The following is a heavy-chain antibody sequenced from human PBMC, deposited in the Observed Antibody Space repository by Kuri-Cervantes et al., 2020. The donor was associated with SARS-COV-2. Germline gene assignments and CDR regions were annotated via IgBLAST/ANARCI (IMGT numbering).Heavy chain of an antibody. J-gene: IGHJ6*02. CDR3: ASATNDFWSGFYPHYYYYYGMDV. V-gene: IGHV3-15*05. CDR1: GFTFSNAW. D-gene: IGHD3-3*01. CDR2: IKSKTDGGTT. Sequence: GGSLRLSCAASGFTFSNAWMSWVRQAPGKGLEWVGRIKSKTDGGTTDYAAPVKGRFTISRDDSKNTLYLQMNSLRAEDTAVYYCASATNDFWSGFYPHYYYYYGMDVWGQGTTVTVSS.